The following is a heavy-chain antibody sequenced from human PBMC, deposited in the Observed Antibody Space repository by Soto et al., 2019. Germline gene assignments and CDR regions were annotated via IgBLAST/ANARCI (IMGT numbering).Heavy chain of an antibody. J-gene: IGHJ4*02. CDR2: INHSGST. V-gene: IGHV4-34*01. Sequence: SATLSLTCAVYGGSFSGYYWSWIRQPPGKGLEWIGEINHSGSTNYNPSLKSRVTISVDTSKNQFSLKLSSVTAADTAVYYCARAPTYYYDSSGYTADYWGQGTLVTVSS. CDR1: GGSFSGYY. D-gene: IGHD3-22*01. CDR3: ARAPTYYYDSSGYTADY.